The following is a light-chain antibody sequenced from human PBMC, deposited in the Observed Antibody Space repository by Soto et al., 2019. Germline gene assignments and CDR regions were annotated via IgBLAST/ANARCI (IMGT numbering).Light chain of an antibody. CDR3: QNYSSVPV. V-gene: IGKV1-27*01. Sequence: DIQMTQSPTSLSASVGDRVTITCRASQGIRNFVAWYQQKPGKAPKLLIYAASTLQSGVPSRFSGSGSGTYFTLTSNSLQPEDVATYYCQNYSSVPVFGPGTKVEIK. CDR2: AAS. J-gene: IGKJ3*01. CDR1: QGIRNF.